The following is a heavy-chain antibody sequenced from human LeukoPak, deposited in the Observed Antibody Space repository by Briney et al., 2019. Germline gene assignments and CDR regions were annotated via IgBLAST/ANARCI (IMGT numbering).Heavy chain of an antibody. CDR1: GGSISRYY. D-gene: IGHD5-18*01. V-gene: IGHV4-39*01. CDR2: IYYSGST. CDR3: ARRNGYPFFDS. Sequence: PSETLSLTCTVSGGSISRYYWGWIRQPPGQGLEWIGSIYYSGSTYNNPSLKSRVTISIDTSKNQFSLKVSSVTAADTAVYYCARRNGYPFFDSWGQGTLVTVSS. J-gene: IGHJ4*02.